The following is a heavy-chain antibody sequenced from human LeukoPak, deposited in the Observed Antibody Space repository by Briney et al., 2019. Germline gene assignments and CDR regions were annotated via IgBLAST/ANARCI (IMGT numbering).Heavy chain of an antibody. D-gene: IGHD2-15*01. J-gene: IGHJ4*02. CDR2: ISYDGSNK. Sequence: GGSLRLSCAASGFTFSSYAMHWVRQAPGKGLEWVAVISYDGSNKYYADSVKGRFTISRDNSKNMLYLQMNSLRAEDTAVYYCAKPITPFIVVVVHRGYWGQGTLVTVSS. CDR3: AKPITPFIVVVVHRGY. V-gene: IGHV3-30-3*01. CDR1: GFTFSSYA.